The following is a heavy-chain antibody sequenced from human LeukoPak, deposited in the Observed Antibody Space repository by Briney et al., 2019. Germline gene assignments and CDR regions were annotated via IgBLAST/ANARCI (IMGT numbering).Heavy chain of an antibody. CDR1: GFTFSSYG. CDR3: AKDSRRMVITLFGY. D-gene: IGHD3-22*01. CDR2: IWYDGSNK. J-gene: IGHJ4*02. V-gene: IGHV3-33*06. Sequence: GGSLRLSCAASGFTFSSYGMHWVRQAPGKGLEWVAVIWYDGSNKYYADSVKGRFTISRDNSKNTLYLQMNSLRAEDTAVYYCAKDSRRMVITLFGYWGQGTLVTVSS.